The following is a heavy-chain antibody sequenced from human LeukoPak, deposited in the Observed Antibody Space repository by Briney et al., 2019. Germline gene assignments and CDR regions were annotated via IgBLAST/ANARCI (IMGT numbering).Heavy chain of an antibody. Sequence: GGSLRLSCAASGFTFSSYSMNWVRQAPGKGLEWVSSISSSSSYIYYADSVKGRFTISRDNAKNSLYLQMNSLRAEDTAVYYCARSGARGSSWRYYFDYWGQGTLVTVSS. D-gene: IGHD2-15*01. CDR2: ISSSSSYI. J-gene: IGHJ4*02. V-gene: IGHV3-21*04. CDR3: ARSGARGSSWRYYFDY. CDR1: GFTFSSYS.